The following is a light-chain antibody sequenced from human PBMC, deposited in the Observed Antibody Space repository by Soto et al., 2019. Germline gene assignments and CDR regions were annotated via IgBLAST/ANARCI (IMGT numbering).Light chain of an antibody. CDR3: QQYETFSGT. J-gene: IGKJ1*01. CDR1: ESINTR. CDR2: KAS. V-gene: IGKV1-5*03. Sequence: PSTLSASVGDRVTITCRASESINTRLAWYQQKPGKAPKLLIYKASTLQGGVPSRFSGSGSGTEFTLTIASLQPDDFATYYCQQYETFSGTFGPGTKVDIK.